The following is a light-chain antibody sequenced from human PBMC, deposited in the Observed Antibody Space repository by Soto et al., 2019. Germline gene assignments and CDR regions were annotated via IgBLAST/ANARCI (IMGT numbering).Light chain of an antibody. CDR2: EAS. CDR3: QQYYTVSPWT. CDR1: QSISSW. Sequence: DIQMTQSPSTLSASVGDRVTITCRASQSISSWLAWYQQKPGKAPKLLITEASTLEGDVPSRFSGSGSGTEFTLTISRLQPDDFATYYCQQYYTVSPWTFGQGTRVET. J-gene: IGKJ1*01. V-gene: IGKV1-5*03.